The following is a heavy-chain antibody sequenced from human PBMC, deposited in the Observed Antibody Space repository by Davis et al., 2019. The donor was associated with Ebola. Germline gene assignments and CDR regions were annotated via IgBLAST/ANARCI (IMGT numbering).Heavy chain of an antibody. CDR3: ARASTVTPFDY. D-gene: IGHD4-11*01. CDR1: GGSFSGYY. J-gene: IGHJ4*02. Sequence: SETLSLTCAVYGGSFSGYYWSWIRQPPGKGLEWIGEINHSGSINYNPSLKSRVTISVDTSKNQFSLKLSSVTAADTAVYYCARASTVTPFDYWGQGTLVTVSS. CDR2: INHSGSI. V-gene: IGHV4-34*01.